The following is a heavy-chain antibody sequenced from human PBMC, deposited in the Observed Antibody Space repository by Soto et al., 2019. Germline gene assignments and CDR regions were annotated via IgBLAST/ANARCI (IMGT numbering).Heavy chain of an antibody. Sequence: SETLSLTCSVSGGSISSYYWSWIRQPPGKGLEWIGYIYYSGSTNYNPSLKSRVTISVDTSKNQFSLKLSSVTAADTAVYYCARSVDPWGQGTLVTVSS. CDR3: ARSVDP. CDR1: GGSISSYY. J-gene: IGHJ5*02. CDR2: IYYSGST. V-gene: IGHV4-59*01.